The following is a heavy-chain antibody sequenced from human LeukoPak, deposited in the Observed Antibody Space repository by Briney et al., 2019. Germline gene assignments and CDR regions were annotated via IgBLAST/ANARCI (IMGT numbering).Heavy chain of an antibody. J-gene: IGHJ6*03. Sequence: GGSLRLSCAASGFTFSSYWMSWVRQAPGKGLEWVGRIKSKTDGGTTDYAAPVKGRFTISRDDSKNTLYLQMNSLKTEDTAVYYCTTDVVGATRGYYYYYYMDVWGKGTTVTVSS. CDR3: TTDVVGATRGYYYYYYMDV. V-gene: IGHV3-15*01. CDR1: GFTFSSYW. CDR2: IKSKTDGGTT. D-gene: IGHD1-26*01.